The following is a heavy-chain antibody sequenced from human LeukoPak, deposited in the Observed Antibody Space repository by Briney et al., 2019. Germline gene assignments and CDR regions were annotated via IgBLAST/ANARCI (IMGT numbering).Heavy chain of an antibody. J-gene: IGHJ4*02. CDR1: GFTFSSYS. CDR2: ISSSSSTI. CDR3: ARFRDTRFFDY. Sequence: GGSLRLSCAASGFTFSSYSMNWVRQAPGKGLERVSYISSSSSTIYYADSVKGRFTISRDNAKNSLYLQMNSLRAEDTAVYYCARFRDTRFFDYWGQGTLVTVSS. D-gene: IGHD2-2*02. V-gene: IGHV3-48*01.